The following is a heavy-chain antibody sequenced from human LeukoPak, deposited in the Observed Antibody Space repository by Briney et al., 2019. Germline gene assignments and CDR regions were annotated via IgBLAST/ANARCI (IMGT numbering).Heavy chain of an antibody. CDR2: ISYDGSDK. Sequence: GGSLRLSCAASGFAFSNYAMSWVRQAPGRGLEWVALISYDGSDKHYADSVKGRFTVSRDNSKNTLYLQMNSLSRDDTAVYYCVGVGGYDSSGFLDYWGQGTLVTVSS. CDR1: GFAFSNYA. CDR3: VGVGGYDSSGFLDY. V-gene: IGHV3-30*03. J-gene: IGHJ4*02. D-gene: IGHD3-22*01.